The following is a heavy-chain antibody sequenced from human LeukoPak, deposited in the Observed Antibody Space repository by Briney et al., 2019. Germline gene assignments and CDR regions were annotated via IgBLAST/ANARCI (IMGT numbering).Heavy chain of an antibody. D-gene: IGHD2-2*01. Sequence: ASVKVSCKASGYTFTSYYMHWVRQAPGQGLEWMGIINPSGGSTSYAQKFQGRVTMTRDTSTSTVYMELSSLRSEGTAVYYCARDYTRRGYCSSTSCLTAAFDIWGQGTMVTVSS. CDR2: INPSGGST. CDR1: GYTFTSYY. V-gene: IGHV1-46*01. CDR3: ARDYTRRGYCSSTSCLTAAFDI. J-gene: IGHJ3*02.